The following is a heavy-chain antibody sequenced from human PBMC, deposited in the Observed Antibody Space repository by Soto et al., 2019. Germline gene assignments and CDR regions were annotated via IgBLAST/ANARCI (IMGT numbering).Heavy chain of an antibody. Sequence: SETLSLTCTVSGGSISSSSYYWGWIRQPPGKGLEWIGSIFYSGSTYYNPSLKSRVTISVDTSKNQFSLKLSSVTAADTATYYCARGLGYESLLWGPGTLVTVSS. CDR2: IFYSGST. D-gene: IGHD3-3*01. J-gene: IGHJ4*02. CDR3: ARGLGYESLL. V-gene: IGHV4-39*07. CDR1: GGSISSSSYY.